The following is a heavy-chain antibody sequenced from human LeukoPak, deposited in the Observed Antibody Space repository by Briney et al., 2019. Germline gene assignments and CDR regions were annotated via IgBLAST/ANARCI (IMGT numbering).Heavy chain of an antibody. CDR1: GFTFSSYS. J-gene: IGHJ4*02. CDR3: ARDKDQYSGYDSGLFDY. CDR2: ISSSSSYI. D-gene: IGHD5-12*01. Sequence: PGGSLRLSCAASGFTFSSYSMNWVRQAPGKGLEWVSSISSSSSYIYYADSVKGRFTISRDNAKNSLYLQMNGLRAEDTALYYCARDKDQYSGYDSGLFDYWGQGTLVTVSS. V-gene: IGHV3-21*01.